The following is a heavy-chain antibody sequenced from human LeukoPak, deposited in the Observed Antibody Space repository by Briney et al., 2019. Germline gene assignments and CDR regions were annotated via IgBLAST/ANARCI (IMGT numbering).Heavy chain of an antibody. Sequence: GGPLRLSCAASGFTFSSYAMSWVRQAPGKGLEWVSAISGSGGSTYYADSVKGRFTISRDNSKNTLYLQMNSRRAEDTAVYYCAKDQVVVVAATFGYWGQGTLVTVSS. D-gene: IGHD2-15*01. CDR1: GFTFSSYA. V-gene: IGHV3-23*01. CDR2: ISGSGGST. CDR3: AKDQVVVVAATFGY. J-gene: IGHJ4*02.